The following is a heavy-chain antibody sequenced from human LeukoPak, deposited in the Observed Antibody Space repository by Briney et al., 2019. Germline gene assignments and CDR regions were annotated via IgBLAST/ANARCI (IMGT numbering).Heavy chain of an antibody. J-gene: IGHJ4*02. V-gene: IGHV3-30-3*01. CDR3: ARVGCSGGSCYGPFDY. D-gene: IGHD2-15*01. Sequence: PGRSLRLSCAASGFTFSSYAMHWVRQAPGKGLEWVAVISYDGSNKYYADSVEGRFTISRDNSKNTLYLQMNSLGAEDTAVYYCARVGCSGGSCYGPFDYWGQGTLVTVSS. CDR1: GFTFSSYA. CDR2: ISYDGSNK.